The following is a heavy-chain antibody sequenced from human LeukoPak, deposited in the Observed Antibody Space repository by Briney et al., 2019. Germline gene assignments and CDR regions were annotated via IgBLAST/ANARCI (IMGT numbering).Heavy chain of an antibody. J-gene: IGHJ4*02. CDR1: GGASSGYY. CDR3: ERVQGGSYYGY. CDR2: INHSGSN. V-gene: IGHV4-34*01. D-gene: IGHD3-10*01. Sequence: PSETLSLTSAVYGGASSGYYWSWSRQPPGKGLEWIGEINHSGSNNYNQSIKRRVTISVDTSKNQFSLKLSSVTAADTAVYYWERVQGGSYYGYGGKGPLVPVS.